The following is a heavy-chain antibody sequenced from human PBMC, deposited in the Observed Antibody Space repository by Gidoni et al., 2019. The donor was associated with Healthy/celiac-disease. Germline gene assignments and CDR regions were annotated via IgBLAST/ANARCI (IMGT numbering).Heavy chain of an antibody. J-gene: IGHJ4*02. V-gene: IGHV1-69*01. Sequence: QVQLVQSGAEVKKPGSSVKVSCKASGGTFSSYAISWVRPAPGQGLEWRGGISPLFGTANYAQKSQGRVTLPADESTSTAYMELSSLRSEDTAVYYCARESGWYIWGQGTLVTVSS. CDR2: ISPLFGTA. D-gene: IGHD6-19*01. CDR3: ARESGWYI. CDR1: GGTFSSYA.